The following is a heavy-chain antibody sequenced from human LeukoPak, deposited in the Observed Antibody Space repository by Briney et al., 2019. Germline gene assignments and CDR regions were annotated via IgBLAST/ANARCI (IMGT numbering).Heavy chain of an antibody. CDR3: ARVREEYSSSWSYYFDY. CDR2: IIPIFGTA. V-gene: IGHV1-69*05. D-gene: IGHD6-6*01. J-gene: IGHJ4*02. CDR1: GGTFSSYA. Sequence: GSSVKVSCKASGGTFSSYAISWVRQAPGQGLEWMGGIIPIFGTANYAQKFQGRVTITTDESTSTAYMVLSSLRSEDTAVYYCARVREEYSSSWSYYFDYWGQGTLVTVSS.